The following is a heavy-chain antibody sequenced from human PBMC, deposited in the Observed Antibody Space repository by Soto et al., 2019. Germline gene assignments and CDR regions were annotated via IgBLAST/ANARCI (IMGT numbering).Heavy chain of an antibody. D-gene: IGHD5-12*01. CDR3: ARGGYGGYVADY. CDR1: GFTFSSYG. V-gene: IGHV3-33*01. Sequence: QVQLVESGGGVVQPGRSLRLSCAASGFTFSSYGMHWVRQAPGKGLEWVAVIWYDGSNKYYADSVKGRFTISRDNSKNTLYLQMNSLRAEDTAVYYCARGGYGGYVADYWGQGTLVTVSS. CDR2: IWYDGSNK. J-gene: IGHJ4*02.